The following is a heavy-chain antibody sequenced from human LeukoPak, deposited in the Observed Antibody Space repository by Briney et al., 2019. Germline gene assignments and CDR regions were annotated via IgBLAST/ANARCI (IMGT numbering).Heavy chain of an antibody. J-gene: IGHJ4*02. CDR2: IWYDGSNK. D-gene: IGHD6-6*01. CDR1: GFTFSSYG. CDR3: ARDGDSSSSLLGTPLDY. V-gene: IGHV3-33*01. Sequence: PGGSLGLSCAASGFTFSSYGMHWVRQAPGKGLEWVAVIWYDGSNKYYADSVKGRFTISRDNSKNTLYLQMNSLRAEDTAVYYCARDGDSSSSLLGTPLDYWGQGTLVTVSS.